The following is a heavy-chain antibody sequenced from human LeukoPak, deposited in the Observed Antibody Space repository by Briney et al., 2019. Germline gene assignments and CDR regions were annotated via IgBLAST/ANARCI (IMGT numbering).Heavy chain of an antibody. V-gene: IGHV3-23*01. CDR1: GFTFSSYA. CDR3: AEGTTMIVVVITSYYYYGMDV. J-gene: IGHJ6*02. D-gene: IGHD3-22*01. CDR2: ISGSGCST. Sequence: GGSLRLSCAASGFTFSSYAMSWVRQAPGKGLEWVSAISGSGCSTYYADSVKGRFTISRDNSKNTLYLQMNSLRAEDTAVYYCAEGTTMIVVVITSYYYYGMDVWGQGTTVTVSS.